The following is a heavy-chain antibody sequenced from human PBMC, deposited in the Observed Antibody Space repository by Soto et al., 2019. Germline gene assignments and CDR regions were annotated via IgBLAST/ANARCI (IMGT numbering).Heavy chain of an antibody. D-gene: IGHD5-12*01. V-gene: IGHV4-59*01. CDR1: GGSISSYY. Sequence: PSETLSLTCTVSGGSISSYYWSWIRQPPGKGLEWIGYIYYSGSTNYNPSLKSRVTISVDTSKNQFSLKLSSVTAADTAVYYCARTLRDGYNFNPWFDPWGQGTLVTVSS. J-gene: IGHJ5*02. CDR2: IYYSGST. CDR3: ARTLRDGYNFNPWFDP.